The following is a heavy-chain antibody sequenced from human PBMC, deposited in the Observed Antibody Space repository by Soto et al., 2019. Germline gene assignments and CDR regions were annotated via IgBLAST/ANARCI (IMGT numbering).Heavy chain of an antibody. Sequence: QVQLRESGPGLVKPSGTLSLTCAVSGDSIISGHWWSWVRQSPGKGLEWIGEIYHSGSTNDNPSLKSRVTMSVDKSKNQVSLKLISVTAAATAIYYCARHYDDRANNAFDIWGQGTLVTVSS. J-gene: IGHJ3*02. V-gene: IGHV4-4*02. CDR3: ARHYDDRANNAFDI. CDR1: GDSIISGHW. CDR2: IYHSGST. D-gene: IGHD3-16*01.